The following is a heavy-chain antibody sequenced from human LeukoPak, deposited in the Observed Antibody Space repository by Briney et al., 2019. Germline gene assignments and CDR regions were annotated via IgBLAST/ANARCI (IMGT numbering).Heavy chain of an antibody. V-gene: IGHV3-23*01. CDR2: ISGSGGST. J-gene: IGHJ4*02. Sequence: GGSLRLSCAASGFTFSSYAMSWVRQAPGKGLEWVSAISGSGGSTYYADSVKGRFTISRDNSKNTLYLQMNSLRAEDTAVYYCAKDLVRITIFGVVTPLGIFDYWGQGTLVTVSS. D-gene: IGHD3-3*01. CDR3: AKDLVRITIFGVVTPLGIFDY. CDR1: GFTFSSYA.